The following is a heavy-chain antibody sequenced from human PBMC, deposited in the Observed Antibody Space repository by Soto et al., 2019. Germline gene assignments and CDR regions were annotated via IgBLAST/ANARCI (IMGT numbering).Heavy chain of an antibody. D-gene: IGHD2-15*01. Sequence: QVQLQESGPGLVKPSQTLSLTCTVSSGSISSGAYYWRWLRQHPGNGLEWIGYIHYSGSTYYNPSLKSRVTISVVTSKNQCSLKLSSVTAADTAVYYCASSSGDRYYDYWGQGTLVTVSS. CDR3: ASSSGDRYYDY. CDR2: IHYSGST. J-gene: IGHJ4*02. V-gene: IGHV4-31*03. CDR1: SGSISSGAYY.